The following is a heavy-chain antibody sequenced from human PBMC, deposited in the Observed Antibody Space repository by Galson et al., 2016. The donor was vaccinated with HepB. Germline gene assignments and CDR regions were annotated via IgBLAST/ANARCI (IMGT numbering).Heavy chain of an antibody. Sequence: SLRLSCAVSGFTFSNYAMHWARQAPGKGLEWLASISYDGSNRFYGDSLKGRFVISRDNSRNTLSLQMIRLSTEDTAVYFCATSSYYGSGSYFASWGQGTLVTVSS. V-gene: IGHV3-30*03. CDR2: ISYDGSNR. CDR3: ATSSYYGSGSYFAS. CDR1: GFTFSNYA. J-gene: IGHJ5*02. D-gene: IGHD3-10*01.